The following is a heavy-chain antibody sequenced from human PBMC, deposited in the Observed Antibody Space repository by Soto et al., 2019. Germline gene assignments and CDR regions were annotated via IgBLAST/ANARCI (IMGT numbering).Heavy chain of an antibody. CDR3: ATGLISGYGFDY. Sequence: ASVKVSCKVSGYTLTELSMHWVRQAPGKGLEWMGGFDPEDGETIYAQKFQGRVTMTEDTSTDTAYMELSSLRSEDTAVYYCATGLISGYGFDYWGQGTLVTGSS. V-gene: IGHV1-24*01. CDR1: GYTLTELS. J-gene: IGHJ4*02. CDR2: FDPEDGET. D-gene: IGHD5-12*01.